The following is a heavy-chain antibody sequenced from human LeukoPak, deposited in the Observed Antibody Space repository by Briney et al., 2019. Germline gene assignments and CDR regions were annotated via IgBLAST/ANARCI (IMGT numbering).Heavy chain of an antibody. CDR3: ANWAGTPAGYFSGPLDY. Sequence: ASVKVSCKASGYTLTDHDIHWVRPAPGQRLEWMGWINPGNGNTKYSQKFQGRVTITRDTFASTAYMELSSLTFEDTAVYYCANWAGTPAGYFSGPLDYWGQGTLVTVSS. CDR1: GYTLTDHD. D-gene: IGHD6-19*01. J-gene: IGHJ4*02. V-gene: IGHV1-3*01. CDR2: INPGNGNT.